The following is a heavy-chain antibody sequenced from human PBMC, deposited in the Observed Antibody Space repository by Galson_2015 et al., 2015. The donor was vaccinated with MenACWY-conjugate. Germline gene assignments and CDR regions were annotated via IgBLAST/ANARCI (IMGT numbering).Heavy chain of an antibody. V-gene: IGHV3-74*01. CDR3: ARVMRYYDSSGPSEGMDV. CDR2: ITSDGSST. D-gene: IGHD3-22*01. CDR1: GFTFSNYW. Sequence: SLRLSCAASGFTFSNYWMHWVRQAPGKGLVWVSRITSDGSSTNYADSVKGRFTISRENAKNSLYLQMNSLRAGDTAVYYCARVMRYYDSSGPSEGMDVWGQGTTVTVSS. J-gene: IGHJ6*02.